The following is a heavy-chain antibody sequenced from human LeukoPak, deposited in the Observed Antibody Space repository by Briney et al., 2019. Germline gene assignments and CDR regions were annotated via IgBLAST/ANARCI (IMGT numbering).Heavy chain of an antibody. V-gene: IGHV1-24*01. J-gene: IGHJ3*02. Sequence: GASVKVSCKVSGYTLTELSMHWVRQAPGKGLEWMGRFDPEDGETIYAQKFQGRVTMTEDTSTDTAYMELSSLRSEDTAMYYCATEDFVIVPAAMRRNAFDIWGQGTMVTVSS. CDR2: FDPEDGET. CDR3: ATEDFVIVPAAMRRNAFDI. D-gene: IGHD2-2*01. CDR1: GYTLTELS.